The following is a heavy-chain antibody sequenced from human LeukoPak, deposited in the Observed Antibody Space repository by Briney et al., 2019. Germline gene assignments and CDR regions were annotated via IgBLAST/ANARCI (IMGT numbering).Heavy chain of an antibody. J-gene: IGHJ4*02. D-gene: IGHD3-9*01. CDR3: ARDGDYDILTGYPLFDY. CDR1: GFTFSSYA. Sequence: PGGSLRLSCAASGFTFSSYAMSWVRQAPGKGLEWVSSISSSSSSYIYYADSVKGRFTISRDNAKNSLYLQMNSLRAEDTAVYYCARDGDYDILTGYPLFDYWGQGTLVTVSS. CDR2: ISSSSSSYI. V-gene: IGHV3-21*01.